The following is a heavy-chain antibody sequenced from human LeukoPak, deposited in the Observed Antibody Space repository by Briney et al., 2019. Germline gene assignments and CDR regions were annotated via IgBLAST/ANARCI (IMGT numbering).Heavy chain of an antibody. J-gene: IGHJ4*02. V-gene: IGHV3-30*02. CDR1: GFTFSSHG. CDR2: IRFDGSDK. CDR3: AKEEGNSGYYPH. Sequence: GGSLRLSCAASGFTFSSHGMHWVRQAPGKGLEWVAFIRFDGSDKYYPASVKGRFTISRDNSKDTLYLQMNSLRVEDTALYYCAKEEGNSGYYPHWGQGTLVTVSS. D-gene: IGHD3-22*01.